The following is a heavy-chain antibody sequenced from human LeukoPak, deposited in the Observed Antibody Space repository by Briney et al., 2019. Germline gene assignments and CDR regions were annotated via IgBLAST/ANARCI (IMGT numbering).Heavy chain of an antibody. V-gene: IGHV1-8*03. D-gene: IGHD1-26*01. CDR1: GYTFTSNY. Sequence: ASVKVSCKAFGYTFTSNYMHWVRQATGQGLEWMGWMNPNSGNTGYAQKFQGRVTITRNTSISTAYMELSSLRSEDTAVYYCARQWVTGAGAFDIWGQGTMVTVSS. CDR3: ARQWVTGAGAFDI. J-gene: IGHJ3*02. CDR2: MNPNSGNT.